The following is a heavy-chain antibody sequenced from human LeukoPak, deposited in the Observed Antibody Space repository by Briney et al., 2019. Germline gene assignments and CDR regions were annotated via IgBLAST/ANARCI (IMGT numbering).Heavy chain of an antibody. D-gene: IGHD2-15*01. CDR3: AKDEVKGYCSGGSCYSVLDY. Sequence: PGGSLRLSCAAPGFTFSSYNMNWVRQAPGKGLEWVSSITSSSSYIYYADSVKGRLNISRDNSKNTLYLQINSLRAEDTAVYYCAKDEVKGYCSGGSCYSVLDYWGQGTLVTVSS. J-gene: IGHJ4*02. CDR2: ITSSSSYI. CDR1: GFTFSSYN. V-gene: IGHV3-21*01.